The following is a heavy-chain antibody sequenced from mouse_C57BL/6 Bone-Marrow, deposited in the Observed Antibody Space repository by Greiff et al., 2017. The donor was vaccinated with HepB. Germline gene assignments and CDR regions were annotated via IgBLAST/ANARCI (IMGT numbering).Heavy chain of an antibody. J-gene: IGHJ3*01. V-gene: IGHV1-55*01. D-gene: IGHD2-3*01. Sequence: QVHVKQSGAELVKPGASVKMSCKASGYTFTSYWITWVKQRPGQGLEWIGDIYPGSGSTNYNEKFKSKATLTVDTSSSTAYMQLSSLTSEDSAVYYCARRDGYPAWFAYWGQGTLVTVSA. CDR2: IYPGSGST. CDR3: ARRDGYPAWFAY. CDR1: GYTFTSYW.